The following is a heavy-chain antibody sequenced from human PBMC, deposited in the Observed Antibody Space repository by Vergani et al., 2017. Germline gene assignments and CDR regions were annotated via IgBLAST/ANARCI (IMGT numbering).Heavy chain of an antibody. Sequence: QVQLVQSGAEVKKPGSSVKVSCKASGGTFSSYAISWVRQAPGQGLEWMGGIIPIFGTANYAQKLQGRVTITADESTSAAYMELSSLRSEDTAVYYCARGRKWEQTYYFDYWGQGTLVTVSS. D-gene: IGHD1-26*01. V-gene: IGHV1-69*12. J-gene: IGHJ4*02. CDR2: IIPIFGTA. CDR3: ARGRKWEQTYYFDY. CDR1: GGTFSSYA.